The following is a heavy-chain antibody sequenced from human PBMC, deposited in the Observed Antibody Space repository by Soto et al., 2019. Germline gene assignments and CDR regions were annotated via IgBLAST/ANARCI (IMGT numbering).Heavy chain of an antibody. J-gene: IGHJ3*02. V-gene: IGHV3-23*01. Sequence: GGSLRLSCAASGFTFSSYAMSWVRQAPGKGLEWVSAISGSGGSTYYADSVKGRFTISRDNSKNTLYLQMNSLRAEDTAVYYCAKDSFKRWLQEAFDTWGQGTMVTVSS. CDR1: GFTFSSYA. CDR2: ISGSGGST. CDR3: AKDSFKRWLQEAFDT. D-gene: IGHD5-12*01.